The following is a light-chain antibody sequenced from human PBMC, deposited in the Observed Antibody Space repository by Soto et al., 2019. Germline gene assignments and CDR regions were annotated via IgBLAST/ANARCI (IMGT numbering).Light chain of an antibody. CDR3: QQDNNWPLT. Sequence: ETVMTQSPATLSASPGESATLSCRASQSVNSDLAWYQQIPGQAPRLLIYSASTGATGGPARFSGSGSGTEFTLTISSLQSEDVAIYYCQQDNNWPLTVGGGTKVEI. J-gene: IGKJ4*01. CDR2: SAS. V-gene: IGKV3-15*01. CDR1: QSVNSD.